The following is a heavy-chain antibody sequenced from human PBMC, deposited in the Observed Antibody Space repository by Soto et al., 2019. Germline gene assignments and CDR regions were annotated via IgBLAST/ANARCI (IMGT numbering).Heavy chain of an antibody. CDR2: INHSGST. Sequence: SETLSLTCAVYGGSFSGYYWSWIRQPPGKGLEWIGEINHSGSTNYNPSLKSRVTISVDTSKNQFSLKLSSVTAADTAVYYCARGLGYYGSWGQGTLVTVSS. V-gene: IGHV4-34*01. D-gene: IGHD3-10*01. CDR3: ARGLGYYGS. CDR1: GGSFSGYY. J-gene: IGHJ5*02.